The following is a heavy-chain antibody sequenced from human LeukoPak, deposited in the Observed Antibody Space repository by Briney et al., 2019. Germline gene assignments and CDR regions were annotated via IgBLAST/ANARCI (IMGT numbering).Heavy chain of an antibody. Sequence: PSETLSLTCTVSGGSISSYYWSWIRQPAGKGLEWIGRIYTSGSTNYNPSLKSRVTMSVDISKNQFYLKLSSVTAADTAVYYCARSDYGDYEGQYYFDYWGQGTLVTVSS. CDR3: ARSDYGDYEGQYYFDY. CDR1: GGSISSYY. J-gene: IGHJ4*02. CDR2: IYTSGST. V-gene: IGHV4-4*07. D-gene: IGHD4-17*01.